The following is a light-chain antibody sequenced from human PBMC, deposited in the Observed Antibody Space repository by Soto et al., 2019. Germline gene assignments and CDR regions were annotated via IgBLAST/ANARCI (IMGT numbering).Light chain of an antibody. Sequence: DIQMTQSPSSLSASVGDRVTITCRASQGIRHYLAWYQQKPGKVPKLLIYEASNLQSGVPSRFSGSGSGTEFTLTISSLQPDDFATYYCQQYDSYSWKFGQGTKVDIK. CDR2: EAS. CDR1: QGIRHY. CDR3: QQYDSYSWK. J-gene: IGKJ1*01. V-gene: IGKV1-27*01.